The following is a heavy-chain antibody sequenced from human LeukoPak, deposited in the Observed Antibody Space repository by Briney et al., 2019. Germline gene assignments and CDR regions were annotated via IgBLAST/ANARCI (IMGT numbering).Heavy chain of an antibody. J-gene: IGHJ5*02. D-gene: IGHD2-8*01. V-gene: IGHV3-30-3*01. CDR3: ARERRLYCTNGVCYWFDP. CDR1: GFTFSSYA. CDR2: ISYDGSNK. Sequence: GGSLRLSCAASGFTFSSYAMHWVRQAPGKGLEWVAVISYDGSNKYYADSVKGRFTISRDNSKNTLYLQMNSLRAEDTAVYYCARERRLYCTNGVCYWFDPWGQGTLVTVSS.